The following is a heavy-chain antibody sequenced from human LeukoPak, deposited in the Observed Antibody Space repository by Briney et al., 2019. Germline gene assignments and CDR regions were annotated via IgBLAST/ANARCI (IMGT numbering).Heavy chain of an antibody. V-gene: IGHV3-9*01. CDR3: AKDLKGTFGEFSGDY. J-gene: IGHJ4*02. CDR1: GFTFDDYA. Sequence: GRSLRLSCAASGFTFDDYAMHWVRQAPGKGLEWVSGISWNSGSIGYADSVKGRFTISRDNAKNSLYLQMNSLRAEDTALYYCAKDLKGTFGEFSGDYWGQGTLVTVSS. CDR2: ISWNSGSI. D-gene: IGHD3-10*01.